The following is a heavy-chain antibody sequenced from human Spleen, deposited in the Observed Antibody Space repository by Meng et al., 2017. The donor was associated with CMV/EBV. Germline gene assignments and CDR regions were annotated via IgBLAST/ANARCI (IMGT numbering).Heavy chain of an antibody. J-gene: IGHJ5*02. CDR1: GFRFSAYG. CDR3: ARANYDFWSGWNWFDP. D-gene: IGHD3-3*01. V-gene: IGHV3-30*02. Sequence: GGSLRLSCAASGFRFSAYGMHWVRQAPGKGLEWVAFIRWDGSDKYYVDSVKGRFTISRDNSKNTLYLRMNILRAEDTAVYYCARANYDFWSGWNWFDPWGQGTLVAVSS. CDR2: IRWDGSDK.